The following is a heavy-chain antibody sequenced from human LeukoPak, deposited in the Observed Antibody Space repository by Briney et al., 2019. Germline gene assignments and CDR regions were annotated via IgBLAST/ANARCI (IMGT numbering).Heavy chain of an antibody. V-gene: IGHV3-7*01. J-gene: IGHJ4*02. D-gene: IGHD2-15*01. CDR1: GFTFRNYW. CDR2: TKPDGSAE. CDR3: ARDGGLNTNFDS. Sequence: GSLRLSCAASGFTFRNYWMGWVRQAPGKGLEWVANTKPDGSAEYYADSVRGRFTTSRDNANNFLYLQMNSLRAEDTAVYYCARDGGLNTNFDSWGQGTLVTVYS.